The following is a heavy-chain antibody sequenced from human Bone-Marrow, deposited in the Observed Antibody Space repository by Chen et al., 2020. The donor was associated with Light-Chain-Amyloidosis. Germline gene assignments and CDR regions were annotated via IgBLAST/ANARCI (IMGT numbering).Heavy chain of an antibody. J-gene: IGHJ4*02. Sequence: QVQLQESGPGLVKPSETLSLNCTDSGASISNYYWSWIRQPPGKGLEWIGYIYYNGKIKYNPSLESRVTLSEAASKNHCYLRLRSVAAADTAIYYCAKSCDYGDPLDCWGPGTPVIVSS. V-gene: IGHV4-59*01. D-gene: IGHD4-17*01. CDR1: GASISNYY. CDR2: IYYNGKI. CDR3: AKSCDYGDPLDC.